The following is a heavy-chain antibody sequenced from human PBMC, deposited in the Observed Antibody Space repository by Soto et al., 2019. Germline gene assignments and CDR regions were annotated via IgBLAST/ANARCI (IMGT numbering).Heavy chain of an antibody. Sequence: QVQLQESGPGLVKPSQTLSLTCTVSGGSISSGGYYWSWIRQHPGKGLEWIGYIYYSGSTSYNPXLXSXXTISVDTSNNQCSLKLSSVTAAGTAVYYCARGVIHWGQGTLVTVSS. J-gene: IGHJ4*02. CDR2: IYYSGST. CDR1: GGSISSGGYY. D-gene: IGHD3-16*02. CDR3: ARGVIH. V-gene: IGHV4-31*01.